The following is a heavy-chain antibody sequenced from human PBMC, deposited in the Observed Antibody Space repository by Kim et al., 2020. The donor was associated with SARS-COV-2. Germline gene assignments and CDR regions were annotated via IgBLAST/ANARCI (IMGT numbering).Heavy chain of an antibody. CDR3: AKDSYYGSGSSFDY. D-gene: IGHD3-10*01. Sequence: AESVKGRFTISRDNSKNTLYLQMNSLRAEDTAVYYCAKDSYYGSGSSFDYWGQGTLVTVSS. V-gene: IGHV3-23*01. J-gene: IGHJ4*02.